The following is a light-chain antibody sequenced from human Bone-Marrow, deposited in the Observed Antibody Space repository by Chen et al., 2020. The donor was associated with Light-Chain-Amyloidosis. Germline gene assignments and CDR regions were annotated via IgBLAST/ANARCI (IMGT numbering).Light chain of an antibody. CDR3: QQYGTSPLT. CDR1: QTISNNY. CDR2: GSS. Sequence: EIVLTQSPGTLSLSPGEGANLSCRASQTISNNYLTWYQQKFGQAPRLLIYGSSSRATGIPDRFTGSGSETDFTLTINRLEPEDFAMYYCQQYGTSPLTFGGGTKVEIK. V-gene: IGKV3-20*01. J-gene: IGKJ4*01.